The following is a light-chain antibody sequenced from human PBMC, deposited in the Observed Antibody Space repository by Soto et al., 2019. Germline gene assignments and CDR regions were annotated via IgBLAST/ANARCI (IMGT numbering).Light chain of an antibody. V-gene: IGKV3-15*01. J-gene: IGKJ1*01. CDR3: QQYNTWPRT. Sequence: EIVMTQSPATLSVSPGERAILSCRASQSVSSDLAWYQQKPGQAPRLLIYGASTRATGIPARFSGSGSGTEFTLTISSLQSEDFAVYYCQQYNTWPRTFGQGDQGGYQT. CDR1: QSVSSD. CDR2: GAS.